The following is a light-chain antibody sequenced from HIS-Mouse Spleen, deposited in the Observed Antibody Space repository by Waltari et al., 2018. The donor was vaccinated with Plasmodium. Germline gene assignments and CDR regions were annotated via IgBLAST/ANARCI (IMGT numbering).Light chain of an antibody. CDR3: CSYAGSYTFV. CDR1: SSDVGGYNY. Sequence: QSALTQPRSVSGSPGQSVTISCTGTSSDVGGYNYVPWYQQHPGKAPKPMIYDVSKRPSGVPDRCSGAKSGNTASLTISGLQAEDEADYYCCSYAGSYTFVFGTGTKVTVL. CDR2: DVS. J-gene: IGLJ1*01. V-gene: IGLV2-11*01.